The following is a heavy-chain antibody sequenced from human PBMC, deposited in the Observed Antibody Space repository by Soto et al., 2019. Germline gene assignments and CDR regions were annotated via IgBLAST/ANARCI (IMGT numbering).Heavy chain of an antibody. CDR2: INHSGST. J-gene: IGHJ5*02. CDR3: ARDQTAALRYNWFDP. V-gene: IGHV4-34*01. Sequence: SETLSLTCTVSGGSLGSYYWSWIRQPPGKGLEWIGEINHSGSTNYNPSLKSRVTISVDTSKNQFSLKLSSVTAADTAVYYCARDQTAALRYNWFDPWGQGTLVTVS. CDR1: GGSLGSYY. D-gene: IGHD6-13*01.